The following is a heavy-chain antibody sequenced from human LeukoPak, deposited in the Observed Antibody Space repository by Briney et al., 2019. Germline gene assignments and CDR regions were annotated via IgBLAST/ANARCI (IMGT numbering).Heavy chain of an antibody. CDR3: ARTFGYGSGEGY. CDR2: IIPIFGTA. D-gene: IGHD6-19*01. Sequence: SVKVSCKASGGTFSSYAISWVRQAPGQGLEWMGGIIPIFGTANYAQKFQGRVTITADESTSTAYMEVSSLRSEDTAVYYCARTFGYGSGEGYWGQGTLVTVSS. CDR1: GGTFSSYA. J-gene: IGHJ4*02. V-gene: IGHV1-69*13.